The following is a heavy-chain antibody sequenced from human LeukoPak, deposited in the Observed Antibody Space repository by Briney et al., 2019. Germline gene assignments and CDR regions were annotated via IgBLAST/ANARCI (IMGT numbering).Heavy chain of an antibody. J-gene: IGHJ4*02. V-gene: IGHV3-23*01. CDR2: FGHNGDIT. CDR3: AKDPGIFVVVPAAIDY. CDR1: GFTFSYYG. Sequence: GGSLRLSCAASGFTFSYYGLSWVRQAPGKGLEWVSGFGHNGDITYSDSVKGRFTISRDNSKNTLYLQMNSLRAEDTAVYYCAKDPGIFVVVPAAIDYWGQGTLVTVSS. D-gene: IGHD2-2*01.